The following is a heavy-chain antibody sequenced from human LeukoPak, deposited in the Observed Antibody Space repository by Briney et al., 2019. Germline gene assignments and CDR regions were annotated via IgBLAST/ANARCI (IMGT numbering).Heavy chain of an antibody. J-gene: IGHJ4*02. CDR2: IYYSGST. CDR1: GGSISSSSYY. V-gene: IGHV4-39*01. Sequence: PSETLSLTCTVSGGSISSSSYYWGWIRQPPGTGLEWIGSIYYSGSTYYNPSLKSRVTISVDTSKNQFSLKLSSVTAADTAVYYCARVIAAAVYFDPWGQGTLVTVSS. D-gene: IGHD6-13*01. CDR3: ARVIAAAVYFDP.